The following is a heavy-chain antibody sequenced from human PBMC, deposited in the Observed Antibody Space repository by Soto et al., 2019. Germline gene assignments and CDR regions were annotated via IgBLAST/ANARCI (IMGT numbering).Heavy chain of an antibody. J-gene: IGHJ4*02. CDR2: LSDSGSST. CDR1: GFTFNSHA. Sequence: PGGSLRLSCTASGFTFNSHAMTWVRQAPGKGLEWVSGLSDSGSSTYYADSVKGRFTISRDNFMNTVYLKMNNLRDEDMAVYYCAKVSSSWYSGFFDLWGQGTLVTVS. CDR3: AKVSSSWYSGFFDL. D-gene: IGHD6-13*01. V-gene: IGHV3-23*01.